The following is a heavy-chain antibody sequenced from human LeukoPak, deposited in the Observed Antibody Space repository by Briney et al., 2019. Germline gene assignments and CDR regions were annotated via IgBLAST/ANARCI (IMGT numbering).Heavy chain of an antibody. J-gene: IGHJ4*02. CDR3: ARDHYCSGGSCYAGNFDY. D-gene: IGHD2-15*01. CDR1: GGSFSGYY. V-gene: IGHV4-34*01. CDR2: INHSGST. Sequence: SETLSLTCAVYGGSFSGYYWSWIRQPPGKGLEWIGEINHSGSTNYNPSLKSRVTISVDTSKNQFSLKLSSVTAADTAVYYCARDHYCSGGSCYAGNFDYWGQGTLVTVSS.